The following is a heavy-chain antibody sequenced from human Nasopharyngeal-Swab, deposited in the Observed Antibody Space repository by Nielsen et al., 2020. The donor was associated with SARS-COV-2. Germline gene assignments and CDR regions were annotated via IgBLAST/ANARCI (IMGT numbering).Heavy chain of an antibody. Sequence: GESLKISCAASGFTFSSYWMSWVRQAPGKGLEWVANTKQDGSNKYYADSVKGRFTISRDNSKNTLYLQMNSLRAEDTAVYYCAKDLVGATPLDYWGQGTLVTVSS. J-gene: IGHJ4*02. CDR2: TKQDGSNK. D-gene: IGHD1-26*01. V-gene: IGHV3-7*01. CDR3: AKDLVGATPLDY. CDR1: GFTFSSYW.